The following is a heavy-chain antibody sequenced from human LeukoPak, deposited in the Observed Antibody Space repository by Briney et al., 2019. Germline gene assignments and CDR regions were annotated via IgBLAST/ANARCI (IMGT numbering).Heavy chain of an antibody. V-gene: IGHV3-21*01. CDR2: ISSSSSYI. Sequence: PGGSLRLSCAASGFTFSSYSMNWVRQAPGKGLEWVSSISSSSSYIYYADSVKGRFTISRDNAKNSLHPQMNSLRAEDTAVYYCARARGILYYYYFDYWGQGTLVTVSS. CDR3: ARARGILYYYYFDY. CDR1: GFTFSSYS. J-gene: IGHJ4*02. D-gene: IGHD2-8*01.